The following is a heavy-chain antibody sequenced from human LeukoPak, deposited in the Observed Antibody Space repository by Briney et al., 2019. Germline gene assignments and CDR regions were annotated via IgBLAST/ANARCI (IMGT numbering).Heavy chain of an antibody. CDR1: GYTFTGYY. D-gene: IGHD4-17*01. CDR3: ARDLYGDYLNWFDP. J-gene: IGHJ5*02. CDR2: INPNSGGT. V-gene: IGHV1-2*02. Sequence: ASVKVSCKASGYTFTGYYMHWVRQAPGQGLEWMGWINPNSGGTNYAQKFQGRVTMTTDTSTSTAYMELRSLRSDDTAVYYCARDLYGDYLNWFDPWGQGTLVTVSS.